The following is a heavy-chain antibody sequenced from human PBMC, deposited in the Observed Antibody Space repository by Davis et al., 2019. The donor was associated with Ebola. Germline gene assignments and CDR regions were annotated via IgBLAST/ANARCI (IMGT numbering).Heavy chain of an antibody. CDR3: ARTEGGYGDWFDP. V-gene: IGHV1-69*13. CDR1: GGSFSRYA. Sequence: SVQVSCKASGGSFSRYAVTWVRHAPGRGLEWVGGIIPILRTTDNAQKFQGRVTSTVDESTSTAYMELRRLRSDDTAVYYCARTEGGYGDWFDPWGQGTLVTV. D-gene: IGHD5-12*01. J-gene: IGHJ5*02. CDR2: IIPILRTT.